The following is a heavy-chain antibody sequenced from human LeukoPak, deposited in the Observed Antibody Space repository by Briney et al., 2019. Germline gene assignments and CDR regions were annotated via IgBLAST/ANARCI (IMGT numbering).Heavy chain of an antibody. V-gene: IGHV3-23*01. Sequence: GGSLRLSCAASGFIFSSYAMSWVRQAPGKGLEWVSTISGSGGSTYYADSVKGRFTISRDNSKGSLYLQMNSLRADDTAVYYCAKDGSWSCTDWGQGTLVRVSS. CDR2: ISGSGGST. CDR1: GFIFSSYA. D-gene: IGHD2-8*02. J-gene: IGHJ4*02. CDR3: AKDGSWSCTD.